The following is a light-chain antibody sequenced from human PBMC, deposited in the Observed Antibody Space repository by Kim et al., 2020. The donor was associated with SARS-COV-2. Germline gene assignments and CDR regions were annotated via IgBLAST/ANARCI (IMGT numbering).Light chain of an antibody. Sequence: EVVMTQSPATLSVSPGERVTLSCRASQSIDTNLAWYHQKPGQAPRLLIYGASTRATDIPARFSGSGSGTEFTLIISSLQSEDFAVYYCQQYSNWPPYTFGQGTKVDIK. CDR2: GAS. V-gene: IGKV3-15*01. J-gene: IGKJ2*01. CDR1: QSIDTN. CDR3: QQYSNWPPYT.